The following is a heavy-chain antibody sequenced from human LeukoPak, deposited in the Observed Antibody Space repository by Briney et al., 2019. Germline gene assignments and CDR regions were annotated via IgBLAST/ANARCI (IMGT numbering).Heavy chain of an antibody. J-gene: IGHJ4*02. Sequence: SETLSLTCTVSGASISSWYWSWIRQPPGKGLEWIGYIYGSGNTNYNPSLKSRVTMSIDTSKNQFSLKLSSVTAADTAVYYCARGVGSGWYVGDYWGQGTLVTVSS. CDR2: IYGSGNT. CDR3: ARGVGSGWYVGDY. CDR1: GASISSWY. D-gene: IGHD6-19*01. V-gene: IGHV4-59*01.